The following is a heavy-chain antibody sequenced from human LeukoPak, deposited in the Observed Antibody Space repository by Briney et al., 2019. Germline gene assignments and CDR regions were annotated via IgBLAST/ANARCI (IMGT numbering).Heavy chain of an antibody. CDR2: IIPIFASP. CDR1: GATFGSSG. CDR3: ARDSPADVIVVPAAFDAFDI. V-gene: IGHV1-69*05. J-gene: IGHJ3*02. Sequence: SVKVSCKASGATFGSSGVSWVRQAPGQGLEWLGGIIPIFASPNYAQNFQGRVTITTDESTNTAYMELSSLRSEDTAVYFCARDSPADVIVVPAAFDAFDIWGQGTMVTVSS. D-gene: IGHD2-2*01.